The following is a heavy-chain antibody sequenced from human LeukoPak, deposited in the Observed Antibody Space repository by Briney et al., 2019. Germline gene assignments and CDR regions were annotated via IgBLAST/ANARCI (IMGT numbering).Heavy chain of an antibody. D-gene: IGHD6-13*01. CDR1: GFTFSNCA. J-gene: IGHJ6*03. Sequence: GGSLRLSCAASGFTFSNCAMTWVRQAPGKGLEWVSAISGSSGSPHYADSVKGRFTISRDNSKNTLYLQMNSLRAEDTAVYYCAKDGYSGSWYNYYYYYMDVWGKGTAVTVSS. V-gene: IGHV3-23*01. CDR2: ISGSSGSP. CDR3: AKDGYSGSWYNYYYYYMDV.